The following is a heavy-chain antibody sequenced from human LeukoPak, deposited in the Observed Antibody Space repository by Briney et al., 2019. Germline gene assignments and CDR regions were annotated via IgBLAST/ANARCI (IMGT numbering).Heavy chain of an antibody. D-gene: IGHD3-10*01. CDR2: IWYDATNK. J-gene: IGHJ4*02. Sequence: GRSLRLSCAASGFTFSSYAMHWVRQAPGKGLEWVAVIWYDATNKYYVDSVKGRFTISRDNSKNTLYLQMNSLRAEDTAVYYCARDPSPYDYGSGSLDYWGQGTLVTVSS. CDR3: ARDPSPYDYGSGSLDY. V-gene: IGHV3-33*01. CDR1: GFTFSSYA.